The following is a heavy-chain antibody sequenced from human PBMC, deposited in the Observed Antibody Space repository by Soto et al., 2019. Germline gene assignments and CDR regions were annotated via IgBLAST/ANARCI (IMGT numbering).Heavy chain of an antibody. Sequence: PSETLSLTCTVSGGSISSGGYYWSWIRQHPGKGLEWIGYIYHSGSTYYNPSLKSRVTISVDTSKNQFSLKLSSVTAADTAVYYCARSGAAAVRGYFDYWGQGTLVTVSS. V-gene: IGHV4-31*03. D-gene: IGHD6-13*01. CDR1: GGSISSGGYY. CDR2: IYHSGST. CDR3: ARSGAAAVRGYFDY. J-gene: IGHJ4*02.